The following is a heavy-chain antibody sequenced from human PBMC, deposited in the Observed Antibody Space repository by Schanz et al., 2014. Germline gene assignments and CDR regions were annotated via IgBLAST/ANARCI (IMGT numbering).Heavy chain of an antibody. J-gene: IGHJ4*02. V-gene: IGHV3-NL1*01. CDR2: IYSGGST. D-gene: IGHD2-21*02. CDR1: GFTFSSYG. CDR3: AKVQTHTLYGGNSCFDY. Sequence: QVQLVESGGGVVQPGRSLRLSCATSGFTFSSYGMHWVRQAPGKGLEWVSVIYSGGSTYYADSVKGRFTISRDNAKNSLYLQMNSLRPEDTALYYCAKVQTHTLYGGNSCFDYWGQGTLVTVSS.